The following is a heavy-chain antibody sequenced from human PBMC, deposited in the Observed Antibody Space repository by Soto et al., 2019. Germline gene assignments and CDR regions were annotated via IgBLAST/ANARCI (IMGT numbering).Heavy chain of an antibody. D-gene: IGHD6-19*01. Sequence: PSETLSLTCTVSGGSISSYYWSWIRQPPGKGLEWIGYIYYSGSTNYNPSLKSRVTISVDTSKNQFSLKLSSVTAADTAVYYCASLPAVAGPPGAFDIWGQGTMVTVS. CDR1: GGSISSYY. CDR2: IYYSGST. V-gene: IGHV4-59*08. CDR3: ASLPAVAGPPGAFDI. J-gene: IGHJ3*02.